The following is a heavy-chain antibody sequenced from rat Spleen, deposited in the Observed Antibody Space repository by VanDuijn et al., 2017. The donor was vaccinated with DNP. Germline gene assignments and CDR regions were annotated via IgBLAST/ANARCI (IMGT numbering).Heavy chain of an antibody. CDR3: TELPSYYEAWFAY. CDR2: ISTTGGKT. CDR1: GFTFSSFP. V-gene: IGHV5-46*01. D-gene: IGHD1-1*01. J-gene: IGHJ3*01. Sequence: EVQLVESGGGLVQPGGSMKLSCAASGFTFSSFPMAWVRQAPTKDLGWVAIISTTGGKTDYRDSVKGRFTVSRDNARSTLYLQMNSLRSEDTATYYCTELPSYYEAWFAYWGHGALVTVSS.